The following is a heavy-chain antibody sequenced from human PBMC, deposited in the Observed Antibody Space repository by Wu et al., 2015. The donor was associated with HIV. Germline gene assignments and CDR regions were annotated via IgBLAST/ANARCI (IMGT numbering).Heavy chain of an antibody. V-gene: IGHV1-46*01. CDR2: INPSGSST. CDR3: ARVRWPAYCGGDCSPGWFDP. Sequence: QVQLVQSGAEVKKPGASVKVSCKASGYIFTTYYIHWVRQAPGQGLEWMGVINPSGSSTTYTEKFQGRVTMTKDTSTSTVYMKLSGLRSKDTATYYCARVRWPAYCGGDCSPGWFDPWGQGTLVTVSS. J-gene: IGHJ5*02. CDR1: GYIFTTYY. D-gene: IGHD2-21*02.